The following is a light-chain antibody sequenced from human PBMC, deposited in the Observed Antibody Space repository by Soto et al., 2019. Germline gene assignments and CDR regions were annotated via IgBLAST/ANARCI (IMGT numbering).Light chain of an antibody. Sequence: QSALIQPGWVCGSPGQSITSACTWGSGGVGGSNYVSWYQHHPHRAPKLLIYEVSYRPSGVSNRFSGSKSDNTASLTISGLQAEDEADYYCSSYTSSNTLEVFGIGTKVTVL. V-gene: IGLV2-14*01. CDR1: SGGVGGSNY. CDR2: EVS. J-gene: IGLJ1*01. CDR3: SSYTSSNTLEV.